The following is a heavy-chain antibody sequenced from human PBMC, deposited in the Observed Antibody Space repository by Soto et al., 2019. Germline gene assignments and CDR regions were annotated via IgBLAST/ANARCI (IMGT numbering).Heavy chain of an antibody. CDR1: GFTFSSYA. Sequence: QVQLVESGGGVVQPGRSLRLSCAASGFTFSSYAMHWVRQAPGKGLEWVAVISYDGSNKYYADSVKGRFTISRDNSKNSLDLQMNSLRAEDTAVYYCARSGYCGGDCFYWYFDLWGRGTLVTVSS. V-gene: IGHV3-30-3*01. D-gene: IGHD2-21*02. J-gene: IGHJ2*01. CDR3: ARSGYCGGDCFYWYFDL. CDR2: ISYDGSNK.